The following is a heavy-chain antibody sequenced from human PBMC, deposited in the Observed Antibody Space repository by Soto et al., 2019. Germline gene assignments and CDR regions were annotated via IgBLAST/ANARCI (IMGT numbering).Heavy chain of an antibody. CDR1: GGTFSSYA. V-gene: IGHV1-69*13. CDR2: IIPIFGTA. J-gene: IGHJ5*02. Sequence: ASVKVSCKASGGTFSSYAISWVRQAPGQGLEWMGGIIPIFGTANYAQKFQGRVTITADESTSTACMELSSLRSEDTAVYYCARAQLEQLVYSWFDPWGQGTLVTVSS. D-gene: IGHD6-6*01. CDR3: ARAQLEQLVYSWFDP.